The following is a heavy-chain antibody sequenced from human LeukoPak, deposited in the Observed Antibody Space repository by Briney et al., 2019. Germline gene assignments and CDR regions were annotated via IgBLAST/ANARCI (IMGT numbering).Heavy chain of an antibody. CDR1: GYSFTSYW. J-gene: IGHJ4*02. D-gene: IGHD2-2*01. Sequence: GESLKIFCRGSGYSFTSYWVGWVRQMAGKGLEWLGTIYPGDCDTRYSPSFQGQVTISADKSISTAYLQWSSLKASDTAMYYCARPAVLGYCSSTSCFDYWGQGTLVTVSS. V-gene: IGHV5-51*01. CDR3: ARPAVLGYCSSTSCFDY. CDR2: IYPGDCDT.